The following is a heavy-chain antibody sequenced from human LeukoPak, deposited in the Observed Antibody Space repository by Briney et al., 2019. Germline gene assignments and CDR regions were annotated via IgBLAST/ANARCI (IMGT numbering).Heavy chain of an antibody. V-gene: IGHV4-34*01. CDR2: INHSGST. CDR1: GGSFSGYY. D-gene: IGHD6-13*01. J-gene: IGHJ6*03. CDR3: ARDEQQNSYYMDV. Sequence: SETLSLTCAVYGGSFSGYYWSWIRQPPGKGLEWIGEINHSGSTNYNPSLKSRVTISVDTSKNQFSLKLSSVTAAETAVYYCARDEQQNSYYMDVWGKGTTVTVSS.